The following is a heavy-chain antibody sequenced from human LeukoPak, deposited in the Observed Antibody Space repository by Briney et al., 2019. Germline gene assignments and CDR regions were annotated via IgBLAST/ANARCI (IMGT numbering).Heavy chain of an antibody. J-gene: IGHJ4*02. V-gene: IGHV3-33*01. Sequence: GSSLRLSCAASGFIFNTYGMHWVRQAPGKGLEWVAVIWFDGSIKYYADSVKGRFTISRDNSKNTLYLQMNSLRAEDTALYYCASAAGPFDNWGQGTLVTVSS. CDR3: ASAAGPFDN. CDR1: GFIFNTYG. D-gene: IGHD6-19*01. CDR2: IWFDGSIK.